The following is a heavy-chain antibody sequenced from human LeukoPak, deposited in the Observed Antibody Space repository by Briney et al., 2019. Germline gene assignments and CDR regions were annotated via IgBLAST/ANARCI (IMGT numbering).Heavy chain of an antibody. Sequence: GRSLRLSCADSGFTFSSYGMHWVRQAPGKGLEWVAVISYDGSNKYYADSVKGRFTISRDNFKNTLYLQINSLRAEDTAVYYCAKELRAYDFWSGSLAASFDYWGQGTLVTVSS. D-gene: IGHD3-3*01. J-gene: IGHJ4*02. CDR2: ISYDGSNK. CDR1: GFTFSSYG. CDR3: AKELRAYDFWSGSLAASFDY. V-gene: IGHV3-30*18.